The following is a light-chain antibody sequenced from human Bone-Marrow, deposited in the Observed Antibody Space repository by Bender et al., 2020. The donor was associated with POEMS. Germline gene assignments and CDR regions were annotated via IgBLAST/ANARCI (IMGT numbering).Light chain of an antibody. V-gene: IGLV2-23*01. CDR2: EGS. CDR3: YSYAGSSTVV. Sequence: QSALTQPASVSGSPGHSITISCTGTYSDIGGYNYVSWYQQHPGKAPKLIIYEGSKRPSGVSNRFSGSKSGNTASLTISGLQAEDEADYYCYSYAGSSTVVFGGGTKVTVL. CDR1: YSDIGGYNY. J-gene: IGLJ2*01.